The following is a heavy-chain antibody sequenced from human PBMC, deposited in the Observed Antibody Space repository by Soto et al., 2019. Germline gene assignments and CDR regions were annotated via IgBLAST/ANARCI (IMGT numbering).Heavy chain of an antibody. CDR2: IWYDGSNK. V-gene: IGHV3-33*01. D-gene: IGHD3-22*01. CDR3: ARDRYDSSGYRGAFDI. J-gene: IGHJ3*02. Sequence: SLRLSCAASGFTFSSYGMHWVRQAPGKGLEWVAVIWYDGSNKYYADSVKGRFTISRDNSKNTLYLQMNSLRAEDTAVYYCARDRYDSSGYRGAFDIWGQGTMVTVSS. CDR1: GFTFSSYG.